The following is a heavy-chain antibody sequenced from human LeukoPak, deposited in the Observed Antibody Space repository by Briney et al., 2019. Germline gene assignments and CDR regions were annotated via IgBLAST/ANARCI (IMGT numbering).Heavy chain of an antibody. D-gene: IGHD2-15*01. J-gene: IGHJ5*02. CDR1: GLTFSTYW. CDR3: ARVTSYCSSSSCSWFDP. CDR2: IKQDGSEK. V-gene: IGHV3-7*01. Sequence: GGSLRLSCAASGLTFSTYWMTWVRQAPGKGLEWVANIKQDGSEKYYVDSVKGRFTISRDNAKNSLYLQMNSLRAEDTAVYYCARVTSYCSSSSCSWFDPWGQGTLVTVSS.